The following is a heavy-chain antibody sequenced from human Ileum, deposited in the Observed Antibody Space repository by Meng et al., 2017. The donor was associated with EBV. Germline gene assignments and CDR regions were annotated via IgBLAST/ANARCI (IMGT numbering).Heavy chain of an antibody. CDR1: GFDVSNYY. Sequence: EVQRVGSGGVVIPPGGALRLSLVASGFDVSNYYMYWFRQAPGKGLEWVSVNYYDGRTDYADSVKGRFTISRDKSKNTVYLQMNSLRDDDTAVYYCAKNSWSGGGNYESWGQGSLVTVSS. D-gene: IGHD2-15*01. V-gene: IGHV3-53*01. J-gene: IGHJ4*02. CDR3: AKNSWSGGGNYES. CDR2: NYYDGRT.